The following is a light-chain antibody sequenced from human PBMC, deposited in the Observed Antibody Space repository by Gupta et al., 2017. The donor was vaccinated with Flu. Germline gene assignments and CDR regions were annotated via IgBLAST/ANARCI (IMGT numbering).Light chain of an antibody. V-gene: IGLV1-47*01. J-gene: IGLJ1*01. CDR1: SSNIGSNY. Sequence: SVLTQPPSASGTPGQRVTISCSGSSSNIGSNYVYWYQQLPGTAPKLLIYRNNKRPAGVPDRGSGSKSGTAAALAISGLRAEEEADYYCAAWEDSRSGSYVFGTGTKVTVL. CDR2: RNN. CDR3: AAWEDSRSGSYV.